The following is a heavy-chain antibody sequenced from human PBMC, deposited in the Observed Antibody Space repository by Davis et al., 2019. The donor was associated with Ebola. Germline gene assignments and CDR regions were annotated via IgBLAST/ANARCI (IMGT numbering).Heavy chain of an antibody. CDR3: ASPSVGATTSPYYYYGMDV. J-gene: IGHJ6*02. D-gene: IGHD1-26*01. CDR1: GYSFTSYW. V-gene: IGHV5-10-1*01. Sequence: GESLKISCKGSGYSFTSYWISWVRQMPGKGLEWMGRIDPSDSYTNYSPSFQGHVTISADKSISTAYLQWSSLKASDTAMYYCASPSVGATTSPYYYYGMDVWGQGTTVTVSS. CDR2: IDPSDSYT.